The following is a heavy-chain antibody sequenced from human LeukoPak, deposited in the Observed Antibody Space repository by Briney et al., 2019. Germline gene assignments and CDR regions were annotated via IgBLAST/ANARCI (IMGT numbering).Heavy chain of an antibody. CDR3: ARLAAGTPYFDY. Sequence: SETLSLTCTVSGGSISSYYWSWIRQPPGKGLEWIGYIYYSGSTNYNPSLKSRVTISVDTSKNQFSLKLSSVTAADTAVYYCARLAAGTPYFDYWGQGTLVTVSS. J-gene: IGHJ4*02. D-gene: IGHD6-19*01. CDR2: IYYSGST. V-gene: IGHV4-59*01. CDR1: GGSISSYY.